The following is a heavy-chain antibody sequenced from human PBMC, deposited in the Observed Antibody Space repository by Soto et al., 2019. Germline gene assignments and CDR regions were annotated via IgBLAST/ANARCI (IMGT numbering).Heavy chain of an antibody. CDR3: ARWDQPSVYYYYGMDV. CDR1: GFTFSSYS. J-gene: IGHJ6*02. CDR2: ISSSSSYI. V-gene: IGHV3-21*01. D-gene: IGHD1-26*01. Sequence: EVQLVESGGGLVKPGGSLRLSCAASGFTFSSYSMNWVRQAPGKGLEWVSSISSSSSYIYYADSVKGRFTISRDNAKNSLYLQMNSLRAEDTAVYYCARWDQPSVYYYYGMDVWGQGTTVTVSS.